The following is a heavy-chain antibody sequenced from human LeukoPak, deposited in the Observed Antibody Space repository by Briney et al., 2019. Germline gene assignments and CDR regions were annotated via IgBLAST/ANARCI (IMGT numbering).Heavy chain of an antibody. CDR2: IKQDGSEK. CDR3: ARDSGYEWFDY. J-gene: IGHJ4*02. V-gene: IGHV3-7*01. D-gene: IGHD5-12*01. Sequence: PGGSLRLSCAASGFTFSSYWMSWVRQAPGKGLEGVANIKQDGSEKYYVDSVKGRFTISRDNAKNSLYLQMNSLRAEDTAVYYCARDSGYEWFDYWGQGTLVTVSS. CDR1: GFTFSSYW.